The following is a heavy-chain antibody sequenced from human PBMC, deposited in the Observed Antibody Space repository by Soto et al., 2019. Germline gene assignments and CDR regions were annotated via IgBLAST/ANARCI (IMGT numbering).Heavy chain of an antibody. D-gene: IGHD6-6*01. CDR1: GGTFSSYA. CDR3: ARLSIAAPEGNGMDV. J-gene: IGHJ6*02. V-gene: IGHV1-69*13. CDR2: IIPIFGTT. Sequence: SVKVSCKASGGTFSSYAISWVRQPPGQGLEWMGGIIPIFGTTNYAQKFQGRVTSTGDESPGTAYMALSRLSSEDTAVYYCARLSIAAPEGNGMDVWGQGTTVTVSS.